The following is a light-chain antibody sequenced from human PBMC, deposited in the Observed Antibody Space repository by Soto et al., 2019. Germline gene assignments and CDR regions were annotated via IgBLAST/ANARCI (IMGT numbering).Light chain of an antibody. CDR1: SSNIGRYY. Sequence: HSVLTQPPSASGTPGQRVTISCSGSSSNIGRYYVYWYQQLPGTAPKLLIYKIDQRPSGVPDRFSGSKSGTSASLDISGLRAEDEADYHCATWDESLSGWVFGGGTKLTVL. CDR2: KID. CDR3: ATWDESLSGWV. J-gene: IGLJ3*02. V-gene: IGLV1-47*01.